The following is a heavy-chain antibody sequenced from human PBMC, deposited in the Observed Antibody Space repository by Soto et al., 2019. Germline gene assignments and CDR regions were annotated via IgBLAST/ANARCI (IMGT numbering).Heavy chain of an antibody. CDR2: IVPLSGTP. CDR3: ARDWRQMSRGGFFDY. V-gene: IGHV1-69*06. Sequence: QVRLVQSGAEVKRPGSSVKLSCKVSGANSNSYSIAWVRQAPGQGLQWLGTIVPLSGTPNHAQQFQPRVTITADKSANTAYVELSRLRSEDTAIYYCARDWRQMSRGGFFDYWGQGSLVTISS. CDR1: GANSNSYS. D-gene: IGHD3-16*01. J-gene: IGHJ4*02.